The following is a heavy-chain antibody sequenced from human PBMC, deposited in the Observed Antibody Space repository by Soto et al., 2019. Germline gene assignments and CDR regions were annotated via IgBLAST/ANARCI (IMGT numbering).Heavy chain of an antibody. J-gene: IGHJ4*01. CDR3: VVWYCYESSGYKGYYFDY. V-gene: IGHV5-51*01. D-gene: IGHD3-22*01. Sequence: GESLKISCEASGYDFISYWIGWVRQMPGKGLEWMGIIYPRAFEARYSPSFQGQVTISVDKSIRTAYLQWGSLKASDTAMYYRVVWYCYESSGYKGYYFDYWGQGTLVIVSS. CDR2: IYPRAFEA. CDR1: GYDFISYW.